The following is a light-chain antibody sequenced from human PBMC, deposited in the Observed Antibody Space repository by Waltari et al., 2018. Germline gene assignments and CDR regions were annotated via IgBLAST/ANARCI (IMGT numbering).Light chain of an antibody. CDR1: SSNIGNNY. CDR2: EDS. V-gene: IGLV1-51*02. Sequence: QSVLTQPPSVSAAPGQRVPISCSGGSSNIGNNYVSWYRQFPGTAPKRLIYEDSERPSGIPGRFSGSKSGTSATLDITGLQAGDEADYYCGTWDSSLSGAVFGGGTHLTVL. CDR3: GTWDSSLSGAV. J-gene: IGLJ7*01.